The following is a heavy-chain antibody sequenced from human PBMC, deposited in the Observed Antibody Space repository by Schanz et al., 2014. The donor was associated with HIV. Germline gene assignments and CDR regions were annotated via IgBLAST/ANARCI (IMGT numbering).Heavy chain of an antibody. CDR3: ANEEVPNDY. V-gene: IGHV3-23*01. Sequence: QVLESGGGLVQTGGSLRLSCAASAFPFSNHAMSWVRQAAGKGLEWVSGISISGETTYYADSVKGRFTISRDNSKNTVFLQMNSLRAEDTAVYYCANEEVPNDYWGQGTPVIVSS. CDR2: ISISGETT. CDR1: AFPFSNHA. J-gene: IGHJ4*02.